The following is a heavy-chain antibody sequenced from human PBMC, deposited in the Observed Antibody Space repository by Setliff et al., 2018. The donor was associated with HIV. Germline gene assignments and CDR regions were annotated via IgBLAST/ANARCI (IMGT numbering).Heavy chain of an antibody. V-gene: IGHV1-3*01. D-gene: IGHD5-18*01. CDR1: GYTFINYV. CDR2: INAGNGDT. Sequence: ASVKVSCKASGYTFINYVIHWVRQAPGQRLEWMGWINAGNGDTKYSQKFQGRVTITRDTSASTAYMELSSLRSEDTAVYYCARDLELRGYSYGSFDYWGLGTLVTVS. CDR3: ARDLELRGYSYGSFDY. J-gene: IGHJ4*02.